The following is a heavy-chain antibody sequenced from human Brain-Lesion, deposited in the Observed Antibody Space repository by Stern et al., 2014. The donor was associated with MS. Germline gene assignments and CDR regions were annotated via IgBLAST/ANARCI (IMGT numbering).Heavy chain of an antibody. CDR3: ARGERWFDS. Sequence: EVQLVASGGGFVQPGGSLRLSCAASGFTFSNYWMPWVRQAPGKGLGWVSRVNNDGRRTSYADSVKGRFTMSRDNAKNTLYLQMNSLRVEDTAIYYCARGERWFDSWGQGTLVTVSS. D-gene: IGHD3-10*01. CDR1: GFTFSNYW. V-gene: IGHV3-74*02. J-gene: IGHJ5*01. CDR2: VNNDGRRT.